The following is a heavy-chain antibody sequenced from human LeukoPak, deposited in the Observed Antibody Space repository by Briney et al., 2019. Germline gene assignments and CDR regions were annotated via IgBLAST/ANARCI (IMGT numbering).Heavy chain of an antibody. J-gene: IGHJ4*02. D-gene: IGHD3-3*01. CDR1: GGSISSYY. V-gene: IGHV4-59*01. Sequence: SETLSLTCTVSGGSISSYYWSWIRQPPGKGLEWIGYIFYSGSTNYNPSLKSRVTISVDTSKNQFSLKLSSVTAADTAVYYCARRISGVQATRYFDYWGQGTLVTVSS. CDR2: IFYSGST. CDR3: ARRISGVQATRYFDY.